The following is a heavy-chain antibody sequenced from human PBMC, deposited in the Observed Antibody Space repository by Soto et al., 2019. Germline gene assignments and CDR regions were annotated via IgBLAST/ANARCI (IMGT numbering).Heavy chain of an antibody. CDR3: ASAAQQLVTEDWFDP. CDR1: GCTFSSYA. Sequence: SVKVSCKASGCTFSSYAISCVRQAPGQVLEWMGGIIPIFGTANYAQKFQGRVTITADKSTSTAYMELSSLRSEDTAVYYCASAAQQLVTEDWFDPWGQGTLVTVSS. CDR2: IIPIFGTA. V-gene: IGHV1-69*06. D-gene: IGHD6-13*01. J-gene: IGHJ5*02.